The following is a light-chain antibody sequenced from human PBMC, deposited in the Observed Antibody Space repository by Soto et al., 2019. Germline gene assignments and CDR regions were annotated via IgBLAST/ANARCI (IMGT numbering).Light chain of an antibody. J-gene: IGLJ3*02. V-gene: IGLV1-44*01. CDR2: SDT. CDR1: TSNIGRNT. CDR3: AAWDDSLNGPMV. Sequence: QPVLTQPPSASGTPGQRVTISCSGSTSNIGRNTVNWYQKLPGTAPRLLIYSDTQRPSGVPDRFSGSKSGTSASLAISGLQSEDEADYYCAAWDDSLNGPMVFGGGTKLTVL.